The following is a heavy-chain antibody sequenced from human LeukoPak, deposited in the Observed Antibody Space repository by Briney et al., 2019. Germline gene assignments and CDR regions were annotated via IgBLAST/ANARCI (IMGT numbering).Heavy chain of an antibody. CDR2: INHSGST. J-gene: IGHJ5*02. CDR1: GGSIRGYY. D-gene: IGHD2-21*02. Sequence: SETLSLTCAVYGGSIRGYYWSWIRQPPGKGLEWIGEINHSGSTNYNPSLKSRVTISVDTSKNQFSLKLSSVTAADTAVYYCARGRRVTGFDPWGQGTLVTVSS. V-gene: IGHV4-34*01. CDR3: ARGRRVTGFDP.